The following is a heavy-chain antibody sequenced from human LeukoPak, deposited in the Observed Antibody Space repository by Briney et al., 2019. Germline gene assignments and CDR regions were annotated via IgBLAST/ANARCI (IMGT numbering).Heavy chain of an antibody. CDR3: AREKVVRGVILHYGMDV. Sequence: GGSLRLSCAASGFTFSSYGMHWVRQAPGKGLEWVAVIWYDGSNKYYADSVKGRFTISRDNSKNTLYLQMNSLRAEDTAVYYCAREKVVRGVILHYGMDVWGQGTTVTVSS. V-gene: IGHV3-33*01. J-gene: IGHJ6*02. CDR1: GFTFSSYG. D-gene: IGHD3-10*01. CDR2: IWYDGSNK.